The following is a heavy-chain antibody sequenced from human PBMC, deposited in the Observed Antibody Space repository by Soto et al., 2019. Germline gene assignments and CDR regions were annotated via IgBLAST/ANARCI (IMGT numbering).Heavy chain of an antibody. CDR2: IFYSGSSGST. CDR1: GASISSYY. V-gene: IGHV4-59*01. Sequence: QVQLQESGPGLVKPLETLSLTCSVSGASISSYYWSWIRQPPGKGLEWIGYIFYSGSSGSTNYNPYLKSRVTISVDTSKNQFSLKLSSVTAADTAVYYCARTALGWLDPWGQGTLVTVSS. D-gene: IGHD2-21*02. CDR3: ARTALGWLDP. J-gene: IGHJ5*02.